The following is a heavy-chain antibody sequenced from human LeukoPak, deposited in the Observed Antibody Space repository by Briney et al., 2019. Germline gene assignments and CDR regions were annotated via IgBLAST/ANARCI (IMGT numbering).Heavy chain of an antibody. CDR1: GFTFSSYE. D-gene: IGHD3-22*01. J-gene: IGHJ4*02. CDR3: ARAYYDSSGDY. Sequence: TGGSPRLSCAASGFTFSSYEMNWVRQAPGKGLEWVSYISSSGSTIYYADSMKGRFTISRDNAKNSLYLQMNSLRAEDTAVYYCARAYYDSSGDYWGQGTLVTVSS. CDR2: ISSSGSTI. V-gene: IGHV3-48*03.